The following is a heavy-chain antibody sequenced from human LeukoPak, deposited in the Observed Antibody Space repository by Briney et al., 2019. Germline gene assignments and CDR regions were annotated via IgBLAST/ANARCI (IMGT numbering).Heavy chain of an antibody. D-gene: IGHD5-12*01. V-gene: IGHV3-11*01. Sequence: AGGSLRLSCAASGFIFSDYYMSWIRQAPGKGLEWVSYISSSGSTMYYTDSVKGRFTISRDNAKDSLYLQMNSLRAEDTAVYYCARDPGSGYEEHFDYWGQGTLVTVSS. CDR3: ARDPGSGYEEHFDY. J-gene: IGHJ4*02. CDR2: ISSSGSTM. CDR1: GFIFSDYY.